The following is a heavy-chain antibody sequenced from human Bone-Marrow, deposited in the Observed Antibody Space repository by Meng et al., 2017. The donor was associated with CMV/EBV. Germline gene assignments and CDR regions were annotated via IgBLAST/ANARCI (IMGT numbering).Heavy chain of an antibody. V-gene: IGHV3-48*04. CDR3: ARGGSTVTTKVDY. CDR2: ISSSSSTI. D-gene: IGHD4-17*01. J-gene: IGHJ4*02. CDR1: GFTFSSYS. Sequence: GGSLRLSCAASGFTFSSYSMNWVRQAPGKGLQWVSYISSSSSTIYFADSVKGRFTISRDNAKNSLYLQMNSLRAEDTAVYYCARGGSTVTTKVDYWGQGTLVTVSS.